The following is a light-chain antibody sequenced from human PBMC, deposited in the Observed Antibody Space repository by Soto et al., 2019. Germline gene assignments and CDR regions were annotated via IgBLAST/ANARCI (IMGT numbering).Light chain of an antibody. Sequence: QSVLTQPPSASGSPGQSVTISCTGTSSDVGTYDYVSWFQHQPGKAPKLIIFEVTKRPSGVPDRFSGSKSGDTASLTVSGLQAEDEADYYCNSFSASDIVVFGGGTQLTVL. CDR3: NSFSASDIVV. V-gene: IGLV2-8*01. CDR1: SSDVGTYDY. CDR2: EVT. J-gene: IGLJ2*01.